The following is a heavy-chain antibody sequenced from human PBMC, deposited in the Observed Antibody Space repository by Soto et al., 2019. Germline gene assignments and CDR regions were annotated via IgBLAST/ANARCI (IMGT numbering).Heavy chain of an antibody. CDR2: ISYDGSNK. CDR1: GFTFSSYG. J-gene: IGHJ3*02. V-gene: IGHV3-30*18. CDR3: AKDLSKGLPQAVFDI. Sequence: PGGSLRLSCAASGFTFSSYGMHWVRQAPGKGLEWVAVISYDGSNKYYADSVKGRFTISRDNSKNTLYLQMNSLRAEDTAVYYCAKDLSKGLPQAVFDIWGQGTMVTVSS.